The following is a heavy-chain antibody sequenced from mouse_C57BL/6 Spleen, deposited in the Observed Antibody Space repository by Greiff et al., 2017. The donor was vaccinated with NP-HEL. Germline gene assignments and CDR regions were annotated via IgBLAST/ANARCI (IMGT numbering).Heavy chain of an antibody. CDR1: GYAFTNYL. CDR2: INPGSGGT. V-gene: IGHV1-54*01. Sequence: VQGVESGAELVRPGTSVKVSCKASGYAFTNYLIEWVKQRPGQGLEWIGVINPGSGGTNYNEKFKGKATLTADKSSSTAYMQLSSLTSEDSAVYFCARGGYGTVVAHWYFDVWGTGTTVTVSS. D-gene: IGHD1-1*01. J-gene: IGHJ1*03. CDR3: ARGGYGTVVAHWYFDV.